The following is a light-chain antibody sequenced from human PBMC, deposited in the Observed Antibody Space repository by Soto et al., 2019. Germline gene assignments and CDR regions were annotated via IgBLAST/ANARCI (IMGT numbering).Light chain of an antibody. Sequence: EIVLTQSPATLSLSPVERATLSCVASQSISGNYLAWYQQKPGQAPRLLIYESSNRATGIPARFSGSGSGTEFTLTIISLQSEDFALYYCQKYNNWPITFGQGTRLEIK. J-gene: IGKJ5*01. CDR2: ESS. CDR3: QKYNNWPIT. CDR1: QSISGN. V-gene: IGKV3D-15*01.